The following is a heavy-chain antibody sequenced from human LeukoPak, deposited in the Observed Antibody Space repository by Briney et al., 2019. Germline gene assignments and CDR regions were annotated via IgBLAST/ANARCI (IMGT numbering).Heavy chain of an antibody. V-gene: IGHV4-30-4*08. CDR3: ARVGGSYPPRYFDY. Sequence: SQTLSLTCTVPGGSISSGDNYWSWIRQPPGKGLEWIGYIYHSETTYYNPSLKSRVTISVDTSKNQFSLKLSSVTAADTAVYYCARVGGSYPPRYFDYWGQGTLVTVSS. J-gene: IGHJ4*02. CDR1: GGSISSGDNY. D-gene: IGHD3-16*01. CDR2: IYHSETT.